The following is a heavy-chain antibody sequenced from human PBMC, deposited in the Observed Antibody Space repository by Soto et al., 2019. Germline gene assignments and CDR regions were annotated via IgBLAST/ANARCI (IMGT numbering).Heavy chain of an antibody. D-gene: IGHD2-15*01. J-gene: IGHJ5*02. V-gene: IGHV1-18*04. CDR2: ISAYNGNT. CDR3: VRDSRRTPNWFDP. Sequence: QVQLVQSGAEVKKPGASVKVSCKASGYTFTSYGISWVRQAPGQGLEWMGWISAYNGNTNYAQKLQGRVTMTTDTATSKAYMELRSVRSDDTAVYYCVRDSRRTPNWFDPWGQGTLVTVSS. CDR1: GYTFTSYG.